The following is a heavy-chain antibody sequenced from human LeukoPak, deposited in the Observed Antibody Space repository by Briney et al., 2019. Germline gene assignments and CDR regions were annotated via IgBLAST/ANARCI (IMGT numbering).Heavy chain of an antibody. CDR2: IYYSGST. J-gene: IGHJ6*02. Sequence: SETLSLTCTVSGDSISSYYWSWIRQPPGKGLEWIGYIYYSGSTNYNPSLKSRVTISVDTSKNQFSLKLSSVTAADTAVYYCARVGYYYDSSQTYYGMDVWGQGTTVTVSS. CDR1: GDSISSYY. CDR3: ARVGYYYDSSQTYYGMDV. D-gene: IGHD3-22*01. V-gene: IGHV4-59*01.